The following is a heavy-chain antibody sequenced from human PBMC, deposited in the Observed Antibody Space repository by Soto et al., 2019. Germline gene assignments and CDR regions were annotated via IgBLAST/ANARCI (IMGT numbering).Heavy chain of an antibody. CDR2: IYYSGST. V-gene: IGHV4-39*01. CDR1: GGSISSSSYY. J-gene: IGHJ6*03. D-gene: IGHD3-10*01. Sequence: SETLSLTCTVSGGSISSSSYYWGWIRQPPGKGLEWIGSIYYSGSTYYNPSLKSRVTISVDTSKNQFSLKLSSVTAADTAVYYCARQETMVRGVIMYHYYYMDVWGKGTTVTISS. CDR3: ARQETMVRGVIMYHYYYMDV.